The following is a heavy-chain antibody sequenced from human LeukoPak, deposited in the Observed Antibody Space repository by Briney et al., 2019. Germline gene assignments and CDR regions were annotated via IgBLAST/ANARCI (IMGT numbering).Heavy chain of an antibody. Sequence: PGGSLRLSCAASGFTITDHYMDWVRQAPGKGLEWVGRSRNKDNRYTTEYAASVKGRFTISRDDSKNSLYLQMNSLRTDDTAIYYCARAGDYYSTGDHWGQGTLVTVSS. CDR1: GFTITDHY. J-gene: IGHJ4*02. D-gene: IGHD3-22*01. V-gene: IGHV3-72*01. CDR2: SRNKDNRYTT. CDR3: ARAGDYYSTGDH.